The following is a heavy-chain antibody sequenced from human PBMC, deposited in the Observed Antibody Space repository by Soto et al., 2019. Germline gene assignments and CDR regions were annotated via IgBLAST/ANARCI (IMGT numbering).Heavy chain of an antibody. CDR1: GGTFSSYS. CDR2: IIPIFGTA. V-gene: IGHV1-69*13. Sequence: ASVKVSCKASGGTFSSYSISWVRQAPGQGLEWMGGIIPIFGTANYAQKFQGRVTITADESTSTAYMELSSLRSEDTAVYYCATLGYGSSTSRCQSSWYGDYGGQGTLVTVSS. D-gene: IGHD2-2*01. J-gene: IGHJ4*02. CDR3: ATLGYGSSTSRCQSSWYGDY.